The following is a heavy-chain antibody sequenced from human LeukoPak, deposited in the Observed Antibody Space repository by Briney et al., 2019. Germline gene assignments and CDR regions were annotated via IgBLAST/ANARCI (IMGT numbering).Heavy chain of an antibody. D-gene: IGHD5-12*01. CDR1: GGSISSGNYY. CDR3: ARCRSSGYEEDYFDY. J-gene: IGHJ4*02. CDR2: IYYSGST. Sequence: SETLSLTCTVSGGSISSGNYYWSWIRQPPGKGLEWIGYIYYSGSTYYNPSLKSRVTISVDTSKNQFSLKLSSVTAADTAVYYCARCRSSGYEEDYFDYWGQGTLVTVSS. V-gene: IGHV4-30-4*08.